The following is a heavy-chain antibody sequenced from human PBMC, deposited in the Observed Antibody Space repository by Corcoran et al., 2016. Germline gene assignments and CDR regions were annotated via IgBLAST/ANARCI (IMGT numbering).Heavy chain of an antibody. CDR2: IYYSGST. D-gene: IGHD6-19*01. Sequence: QVQLQESGPGLVKPSETLSLTCTVSGGSISSYYWSWIRQPPGKGLEWIGYIYYSGSTNYNPSRKSRVPISVDTSKNQFSLKLSSVTAAETAVYYCARADYSSGWYRNYYGMDVWGQGTTVTVSS. CDR1: GGSISSYY. J-gene: IGHJ6*02. V-gene: IGHV4-59*01. CDR3: ARADYSSGWYRNYYGMDV.